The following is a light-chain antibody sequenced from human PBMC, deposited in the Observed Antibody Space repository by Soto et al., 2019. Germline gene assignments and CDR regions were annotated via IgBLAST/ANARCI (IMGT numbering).Light chain of an antibody. CDR1: QSLLDTDGRTY. Sequence: DIVMTQPLLSLSVTPGQPASISCKSSQSLLDTDGRTYLYWYLQKSGQPPHLLIYEVSNRFSGVPDRVSGSGSGTDFTLEITRVEAEDVGTYYCLPSTQLPLTFGGGTKVEIK. CDR2: EVS. J-gene: IGKJ4*01. CDR3: LPSTQLPLT. V-gene: IGKV2D-29*01.